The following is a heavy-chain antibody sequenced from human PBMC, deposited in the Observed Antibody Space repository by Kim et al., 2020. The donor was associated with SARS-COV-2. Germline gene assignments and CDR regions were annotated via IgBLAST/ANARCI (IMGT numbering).Heavy chain of an antibody. V-gene: IGHV4-59*13. Sequence: SETLSLTCTVSGGSISSYYWSWIRQPPGKGLEWIGYIYYSGSTNYNPSLKSRVTISVDTSKNQFSLKLSSVTAADTAVYYCARAIAVAGINWFDPWGQGTLVTVSS. J-gene: IGHJ5*02. CDR2: IYYSGST. D-gene: IGHD6-19*01. CDR3: ARAIAVAGINWFDP. CDR1: GGSISSYY.